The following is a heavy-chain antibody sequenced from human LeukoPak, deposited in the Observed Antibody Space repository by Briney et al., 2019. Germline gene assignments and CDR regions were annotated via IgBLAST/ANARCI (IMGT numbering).Heavy chain of an antibody. V-gene: IGHV4-34*01. J-gene: IGHJ4*02. CDR2: INHSGST. Sequence: SETLSLTCAVYGGSFSGYYWSWIRQPPGKGLEWIGEINHSGSTNYNPSLKSRVTMSVDTSKNQFSLKLSSVTAADTAVYYCARGRGYYYDSSGYYHGTFDYWGQGTLVTVSS. CDR3: ARGRGYYYDSSGYYHGTFDY. CDR1: GGSFSGYY. D-gene: IGHD3-22*01.